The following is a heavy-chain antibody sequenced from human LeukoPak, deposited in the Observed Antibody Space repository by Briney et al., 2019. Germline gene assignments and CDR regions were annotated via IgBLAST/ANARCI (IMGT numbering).Heavy chain of an antibody. D-gene: IGHD3-9*01. CDR3: AREDILTGYYPPPHIGGYYYYYGMDV. J-gene: IGHJ6*02. CDR2: ISSSSSSYI. V-gene: IGHV3-21*01. CDR1: GFTFRSHA. Sequence: PGRSLRLSCAASGFTFRSHAMHWVRQAPGKGLEWVSSISSSSSSYIYYADSVKGRFTISRDNAKNSLYLQMNSLRAEDTAVYYCAREDILTGYYPPPHIGGYYYYYGMDVWGQGTTVTVSS.